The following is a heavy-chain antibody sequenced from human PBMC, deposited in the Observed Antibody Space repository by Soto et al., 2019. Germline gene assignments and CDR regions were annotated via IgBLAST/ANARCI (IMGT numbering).Heavy chain of an antibody. CDR1: GFTFDDYA. CDR2: ISWNSGSI. D-gene: IGHD5-12*01. J-gene: IGHJ4*02. Sequence: EVQLVESGGGLVQPGRSLRLSCAASGFTFDDYAMHWVRQAPGKGLEWVSGISWNSGSIGYADSVKGRFTISRDNAKNSLYLQMNSLRAEDTALYYCAKDRRGYDQSPDFDYWGQGTLVTVSS. V-gene: IGHV3-9*01. CDR3: AKDRRGYDQSPDFDY.